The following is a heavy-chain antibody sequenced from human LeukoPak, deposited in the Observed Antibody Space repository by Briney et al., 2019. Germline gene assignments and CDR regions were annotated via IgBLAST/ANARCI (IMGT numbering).Heavy chain of an antibody. CDR2: ISSDGSIT. Sequence: GGSLRLSCAASGFTFSSYGMHWVRQAPGKGLVWVSRISSDGSITSYADSVKGRFTISRDNAKNTLYLQMSSLRAEDTAVYYCARVLTGSWDWFDPWGQGTLVTVSS. V-gene: IGHV3-74*01. J-gene: IGHJ5*02. CDR1: GFTFSSYG. D-gene: IGHD2-8*02. CDR3: ARVLTGSWDWFDP.